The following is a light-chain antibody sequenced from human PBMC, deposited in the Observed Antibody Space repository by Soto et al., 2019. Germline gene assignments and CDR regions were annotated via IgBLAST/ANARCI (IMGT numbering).Light chain of an antibody. CDR2: AAS. CDR3: QQSYSNPT. J-gene: IGKJ1*01. CDR1: QSISSY. V-gene: IGKV1-39*01. Sequence: DIQTTQSPSCLCACVGHRATMTSWTSQSISSYLNWYQEKPGKAPELLIYAASNLQSGVPTRFSGSESGTDLTLTISSLKAQDFATYYCQQSYSNPTLGKGTEVDIK.